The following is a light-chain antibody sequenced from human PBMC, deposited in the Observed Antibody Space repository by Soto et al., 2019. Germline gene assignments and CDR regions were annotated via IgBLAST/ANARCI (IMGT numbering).Light chain of an antibody. V-gene: IGKV1D-13*01. Sequence: IHITHSPSSVSSSVGDRVTITCRASHGISSALAWYQQKPGKAPKLLIYDASSLESGVPSRFSGSGSGTDFTLTISSLQPQDFATYYCQQFNNYPITFGQGTRLEIK. CDR1: HGISSA. J-gene: IGKJ5*01. CDR3: QQFNNYPIT. CDR2: DAS.